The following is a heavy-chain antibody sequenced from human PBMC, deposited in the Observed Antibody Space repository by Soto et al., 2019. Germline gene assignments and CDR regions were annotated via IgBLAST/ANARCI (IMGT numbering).Heavy chain of an antibody. CDR1: GGSVSSGSYY. CDR3: AREVIVATSEYYYYYGTDV. CDR2: IYYSGST. V-gene: IGHV4-61*01. J-gene: IGHJ6*02. D-gene: IGHD5-12*01. Sequence: ASETLSLTCTVSGGSVSSGSYYWSWIRQPPGKGLEWIGYIYYSGSTNYNPSLKSRVTISVDTSKNQFSLKLSSVTAADTAVYYCAREVIVATSEYYYYYGTDVWGQGTTVTVSS.